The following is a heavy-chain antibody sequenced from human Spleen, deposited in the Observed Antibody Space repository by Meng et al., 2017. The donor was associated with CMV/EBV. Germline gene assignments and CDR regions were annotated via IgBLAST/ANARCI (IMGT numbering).Heavy chain of an antibody. CDR1: XGSISSGDYY. CDR3: ARGRARTTVTTGGGY. J-gene: IGHJ4*02. D-gene: IGHD4-17*01. CDR2: IYYSGST. Sequence: QVQLQDSVPGLVXPXXXXXLIXPXXXGSISSGDYYWSWVRQPPGKGLEWIGYIYYSGSTYYNPSLKSRVTISVDTSKNQFSLKLSSVTAADTAVYYCARGRARTTVTTGGGYWGQGTLVTVSS. V-gene: IGHV4-30-4*08.